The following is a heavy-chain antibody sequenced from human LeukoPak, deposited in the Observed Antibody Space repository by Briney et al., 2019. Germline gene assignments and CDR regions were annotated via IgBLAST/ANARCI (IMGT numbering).Heavy chain of an antibody. CDR3: ARKGCSSISCLYYYYMDV. Sequence: GSLRLSCAASGFTFSNYWMSWVRQAPGKGLEWVANIKQDGSEKYFVDSVKGRFTISRDNAKNSLYLQMNSLRAEDTAVYYCARKGCSSISCLYYYYMDVWGKGTTVTVSS. J-gene: IGHJ6*03. CDR2: IKQDGSEK. D-gene: IGHD2-2*01. V-gene: IGHV3-7*01. CDR1: GFTFSNYW.